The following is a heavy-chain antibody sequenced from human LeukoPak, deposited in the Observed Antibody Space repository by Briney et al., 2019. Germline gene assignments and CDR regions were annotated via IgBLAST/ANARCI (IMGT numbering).Heavy chain of an antibody. V-gene: IGHV1-18*01. CDR2: ISAYNGNT. Sequence: ASVKVSCKASGYTFTSYGISWVRQAPGQGLEWMGWISAYNGNTNYAQKLQGRVTMTTDTSTSTAYMEVRSLRSDDTAVYYCARSGGSRISRVEWGPEGPVSDYYYYYMDVWGKGTTVTVSS. CDR1: GYTFTSYG. D-gene: IGHD1-26*01. CDR3: ARSGGSRISRVEWGPEGPVSDYYYYYMDV. J-gene: IGHJ6*03.